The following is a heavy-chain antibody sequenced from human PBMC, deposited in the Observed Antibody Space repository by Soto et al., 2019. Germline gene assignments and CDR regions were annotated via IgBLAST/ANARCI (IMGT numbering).Heavy chain of an antibody. CDR1: GYTFTSYA. D-gene: IGHD3-3*01. CDR2: INAGNGNT. J-gene: IGHJ4*02. Sequence: QVQLVQSGAEVKKPGASVKVSCKASGYTFTSYAMHWVRQAPGQRLEWMGWINAGNGNTKYSQKFQGRVTITRDTSASTAYMELSSLRSEDTAVYYCATRSYDFWSGYYELDYWGQGTLVTVSS. CDR3: ATRSYDFWSGYYELDY. V-gene: IGHV1-3*01.